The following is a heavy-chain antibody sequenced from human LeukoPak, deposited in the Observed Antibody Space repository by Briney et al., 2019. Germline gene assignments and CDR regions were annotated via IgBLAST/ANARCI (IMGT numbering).Heavy chain of an antibody. CDR1: GFTFSSYG. CDR3: AKEYDLKSSCYMDV. J-gene: IGHJ6*03. V-gene: IGHV3-30*02. CDR2: IRYDGSNK. Sequence: GGSLRLSCAASGFTFSSYGMHWVRQAPGKGLEWVAFIRYDGSNKYYADSVKGRFTISRGNSKNTLYLQMNSLRAEDTAVYYCAKEYDLKSSCYMDVWGKGTTVTVSS. D-gene: IGHD3-3*01.